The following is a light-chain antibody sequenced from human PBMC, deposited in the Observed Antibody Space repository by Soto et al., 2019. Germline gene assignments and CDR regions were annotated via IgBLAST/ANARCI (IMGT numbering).Light chain of an antibody. J-gene: IGKJ4*01. V-gene: IGKV3-20*01. CDR3: QHFDDSLT. CDR1: QSVDSST. Sequence: EVVLTQSPGTLSLSPGERATLSCRASQSVDSSTLAWYQQKPGQAPRLLISGASKRATGTPDRFSGSGSGTDFTITISRLEPEDFAVYYCQHFDDSLTFGGGTKVEIK. CDR2: GAS.